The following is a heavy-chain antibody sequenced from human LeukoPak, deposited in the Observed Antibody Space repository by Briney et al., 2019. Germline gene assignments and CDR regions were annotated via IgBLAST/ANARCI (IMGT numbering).Heavy chain of an antibody. CDR1: GFTFSSYG. J-gene: IGHJ5*02. V-gene: IGHV3-30*02. CDR2: IRYDGSNK. Sequence: GGSLRLSCAASGFTFSSYGMHWVRQAPGKGLEWVAFIRYDGSNKYYADSVKGRFTISRDNSKNTLYLQMNSLRAEDTAVYYCAKDQGAYLNWFDPWGQGTLVTVSS. D-gene: IGHD2-21*01. CDR3: AKDQGAYLNWFDP.